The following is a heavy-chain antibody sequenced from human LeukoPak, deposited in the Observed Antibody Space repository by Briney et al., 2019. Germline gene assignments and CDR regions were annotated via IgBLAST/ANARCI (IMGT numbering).Heavy chain of an antibody. CDR1: GFTFSSYI. Sequence: PGGTLTLTCAAYGFTFSSYIMNWVRQAPGKGLEWVSSISSSSSYIYYADSVKGRFTISRDNAKNSLYLQMNSLRAEDTAVYYCAKDSRGYQDYFDYWGQGTLVTVSS. CDR3: AKDSRGYQDYFDY. J-gene: IGHJ4*02. V-gene: IGHV3-21*01. D-gene: IGHD3-22*01. CDR2: ISSSSSYI.